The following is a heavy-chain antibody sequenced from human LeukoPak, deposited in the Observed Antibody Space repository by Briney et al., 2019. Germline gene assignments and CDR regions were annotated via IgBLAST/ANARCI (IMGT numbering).Heavy chain of an antibody. V-gene: IGHV4-4*07. CDR3: ARDAYYDFWSGYYIVAFDI. J-gene: IGHJ3*02. D-gene: IGHD3-3*01. Sequence: SETLSLTCTVPGGSISSYYWSWIRQPAGKGLEWIGRIYTSGSTNYNPSLKSRVTMSVDTSKNQFSLKLSSVTAADTAVYYCARDAYYDFWSGYYIVAFDIWGQGTMVTVSS. CDR1: GGSISSYY. CDR2: IYTSGST.